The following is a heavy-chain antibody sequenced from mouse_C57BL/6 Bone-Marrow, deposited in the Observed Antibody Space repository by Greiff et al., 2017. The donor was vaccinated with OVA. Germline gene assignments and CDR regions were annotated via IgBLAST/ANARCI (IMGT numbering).Heavy chain of an antibody. V-gene: IGHV1-18*01. CDR2: INPNNGGT. Sequence: EVQGVESGPELVKPGASVKIPCKASGYTFTDYNMDWVKQSHGKSLEWIGDINPNNGGTIYNQKFKGKATLTVDKSSSTAYMELRSLTSEDTAVYYCAREEDSGAMDYWGQGTSVTVSS. D-gene: IGHD3-1*01. CDR3: AREEDSGAMDY. CDR1: GYTFTDYN. J-gene: IGHJ4*01.